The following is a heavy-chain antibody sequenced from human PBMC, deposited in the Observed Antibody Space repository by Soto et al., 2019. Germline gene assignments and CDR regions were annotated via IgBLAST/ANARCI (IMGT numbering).Heavy chain of an antibody. D-gene: IGHD2-15*01. J-gene: IGHJ6*02. CDR1: GGTFSSYA. CDR3: ARGRVWEVVGLAQTVTYYGMDV. V-gene: IGHV1-69*01. CDR2: IIPIFGTA. Sequence: QVQLMQSGAEVKKPGSSVKVSCKASGGTFSSYAISWVRQAPGQGLEWMGGIIPIFGTANYAQKFQGRVTITADESTSTAYMELSSLRAEDTAVYYGARGRVWEVVGLAQTVTYYGMDVWGQGTTVTVSS.